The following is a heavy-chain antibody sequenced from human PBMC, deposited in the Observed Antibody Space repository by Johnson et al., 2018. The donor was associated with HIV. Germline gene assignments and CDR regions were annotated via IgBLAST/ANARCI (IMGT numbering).Heavy chain of an antibody. CDR2: ISSSGSTI. V-gene: IGHV3-11*04. J-gene: IGHJ3*02. CDR3: ASTSPPGLLAFQDAFDI. D-gene: IGHD2-15*01. CDR1: GFTFSDYY. Sequence: QEQLVESGGGLVKPGGSLRLSCAASGFTFSDYYMSWIRQAPGKGLEWVSYISSSGSTIYYADSVKGRFTISRDNAKNSLYMQMKSLRAEDTAVYYCASTSPPGLLAFQDAFDIWGQGTMVTVSS.